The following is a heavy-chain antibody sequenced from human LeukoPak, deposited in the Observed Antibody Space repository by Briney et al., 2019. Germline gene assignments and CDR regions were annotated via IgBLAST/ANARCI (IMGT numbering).Heavy chain of an antibody. CDR2: ISRTSTYI. V-gene: IGHV3-21*06. J-gene: IGHJ4*02. CDR1: GFTFSTYT. Sequence: GGSLRLSCVASGFTFSTYTMNWVRQVPGKGLEWVSSISRTSTYIYYADSVKGRFTISRDNAKNSLHLQMASLRDEDTAVYYCARDPDYYGSGTYFNHYFDNWGQGTLVTVSS. CDR3: ARDPDYYGSGTYFNHYFDN. D-gene: IGHD3-10*01.